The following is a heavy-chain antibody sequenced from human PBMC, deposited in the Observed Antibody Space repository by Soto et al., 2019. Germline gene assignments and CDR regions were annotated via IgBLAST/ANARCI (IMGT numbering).Heavy chain of an antibody. CDR1: GFTFISYT. CDR2: TSDSGDTA. D-gene: IGHD1-26*01. V-gene: IGHV3-23*01. J-gene: IGHJ6*02. CDR3: AKYTVGATQPDYYYYYGMDV. Sequence: PGRSFRLSVSASGFTFISYTMSWVRQCPGKGLEWVSSTSDSGDTAHYADSVKGRFTISRDDSKNTLFLQMNSLRAEDTAIYYCAKYTVGATQPDYYYYYGMDVWGQGTTVTVSS.